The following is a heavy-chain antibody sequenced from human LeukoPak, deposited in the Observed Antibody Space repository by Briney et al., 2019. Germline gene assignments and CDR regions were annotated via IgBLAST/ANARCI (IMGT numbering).Heavy chain of an antibody. CDR2: IYYSGST. Sequence: SETLSLTCTVSGGSISSSSYYWGWIRQPPGKGLEWIGSIYYSGSTYYNPSLKSRVTISVDTSKNQFSLKLSSVTAADTAVYYCARASGSYFSYYYYGMDVWGQGTTVTVSS. J-gene: IGHJ6*02. CDR3: ARASGSYFSYYYYGMDV. D-gene: IGHD1-26*01. CDR1: GGSISSSSYY. V-gene: IGHV4-39*07.